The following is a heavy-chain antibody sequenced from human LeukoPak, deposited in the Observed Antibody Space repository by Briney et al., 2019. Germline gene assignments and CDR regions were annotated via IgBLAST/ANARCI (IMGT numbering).Heavy chain of an antibody. Sequence: ASVKVSCKASGYTFTSYGISWVRQAPGQGLEWMGWISAYNGNTNYAQKLQGRVTMTTDTSTSTAYMELSRLRSDDTAVYYCARAGGNYWVYWFDPWGQGTLVTVSS. D-gene: IGHD4-11*01. CDR2: ISAYNGNT. J-gene: IGHJ5*02. V-gene: IGHV1-18*01. CDR3: ARAGGNYWVYWFDP. CDR1: GYTFTSYG.